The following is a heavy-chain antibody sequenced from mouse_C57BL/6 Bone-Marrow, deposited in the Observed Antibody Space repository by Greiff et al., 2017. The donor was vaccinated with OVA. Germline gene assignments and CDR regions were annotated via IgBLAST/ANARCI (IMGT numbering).Heavy chain of an antibody. CDR1: GYTFTSYW. J-gene: IGHJ2*01. Sequence: VQLQQPGAELVRPGTSVKLSCKASGYTFTSYWMHWVKQRPGQGLEWIGVIDPSDSYTNYHQKFKGKATLTVGTSSSTAYMQISSLTSEDSAVYYCARLVYGNYLYYFDYWGQGTTLTVSS. D-gene: IGHD2-1*01. V-gene: IGHV1-59*01. CDR2: IDPSDSYT. CDR3: ARLVYGNYLYYFDY.